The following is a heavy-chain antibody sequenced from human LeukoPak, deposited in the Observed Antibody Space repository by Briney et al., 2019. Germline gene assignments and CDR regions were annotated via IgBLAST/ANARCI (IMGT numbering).Heavy chain of an antibody. CDR1: GYTFTSYD. CDR3: ARGRIVVVPAAIYYWFDP. Sequence: ASVKVSCKASGYTFTSYDINWVRQATGQGLEWMGWMNLNSGNTGYAQKFQGRVTMTRNTSISTAYMELSSLRSEDTAVYYCARGRIVVVPAAIYYWFDPWGQGTLVTVSS. CDR2: MNLNSGNT. J-gene: IGHJ5*02. V-gene: IGHV1-8*01. D-gene: IGHD2-2*01.